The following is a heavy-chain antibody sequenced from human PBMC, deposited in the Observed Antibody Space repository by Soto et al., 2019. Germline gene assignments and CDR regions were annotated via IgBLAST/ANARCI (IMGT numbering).Heavy chain of an antibody. D-gene: IGHD5-12*01. CDR1: GYTFTSYD. CDR2: MNPNSGNT. V-gene: IGHV1-8*01. CDR3: ARVGFSGYDYWFNYYYYYYMDV. J-gene: IGHJ6*03. Sequence: ASVKVSCKASGYTFTSYDINWVRQATGQGLEWMGWMNPNSGNTGYAQKFQGRVTMTRNTSISTAYMELSSLRSEDTAVYYCARVGFSGYDYWFNYYYYYYMDVWGKGTRSPSP.